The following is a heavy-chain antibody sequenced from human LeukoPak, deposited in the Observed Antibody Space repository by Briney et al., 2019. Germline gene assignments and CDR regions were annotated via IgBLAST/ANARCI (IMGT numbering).Heavy chain of an antibody. CDR1: GFTFRSYS. Sequence: GGSLRLSCAASGFTFRSYSMNWVRQAPGKGLEWVSSISSSSSYIYYADSVKGRFTISRDNAKNSLYLQMNSLRAEDTAVYYCARDGGGKGGYYFDYWGQGTLVTVSS. J-gene: IGHJ4*02. CDR3: ARDGGGKGGYYFDY. CDR2: ISSSSSYI. D-gene: IGHD4-23*01. V-gene: IGHV3-21*01.